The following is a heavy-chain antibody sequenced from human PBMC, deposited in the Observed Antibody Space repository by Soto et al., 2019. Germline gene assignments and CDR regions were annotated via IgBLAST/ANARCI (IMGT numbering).Heavy chain of an antibody. CDR3: TTDSAGPFDY. V-gene: IGHV3-15*01. J-gene: IGHJ4*02. CDR1: GFTFSNAW. CDR2: IKSKIDGGTT. Sequence: PGGSLRLSCAASGFTFSNAWMSWVRQAPGKGLEWVGRIKSKIDGGTTDYAAPVKGRFTISRDDSKNTLSLQMNSLKTEDTAVYYCTTDSAGPFDYWGQGT.